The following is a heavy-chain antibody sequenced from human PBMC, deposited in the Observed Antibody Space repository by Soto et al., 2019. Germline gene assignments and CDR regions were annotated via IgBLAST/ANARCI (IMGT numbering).Heavy chain of an antibody. J-gene: IGHJ6*02. Sequence: ASGKVCCKASGYTFTSYGISWVRQAPGQGLERMGWISAYNGNTNYAQKLQGRVTMTTDTSTSTAYMELRSLRSDDTAVYYCARDSDCSSTSCYTGYYYYYYYGMDVWGQGTSVTASS. D-gene: IGHD2-2*02. CDR2: ISAYNGNT. CDR3: ARDSDCSSTSCYTGYYYYYYYGMDV. CDR1: GYTFTSYG. V-gene: IGHV1-18*04.